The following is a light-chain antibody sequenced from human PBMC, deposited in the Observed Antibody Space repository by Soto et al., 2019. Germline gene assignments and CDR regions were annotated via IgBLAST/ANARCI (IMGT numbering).Light chain of an antibody. CDR2: DAS. CDR3: QQYNRYSIA. Sequence: DIQLTQSPSTLSASIGDKVTITCRASQSIRDWLAWYQQKPGKAPKFLIYDASTLENGVPSRFSGSGSGTEFTLTISSLQPDDFATYYCQQYNRYSIAFGGGTKVEIK. CDR1: QSIRDW. J-gene: IGKJ4*01. V-gene: IGKV1-5*03.